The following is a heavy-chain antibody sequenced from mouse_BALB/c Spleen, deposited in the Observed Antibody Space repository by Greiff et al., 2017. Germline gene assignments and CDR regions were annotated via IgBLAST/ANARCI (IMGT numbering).Heavy chain of an antibody. D-gene: IGHD2-4*01. CDR3: AREGYYDYIDY. V-gene: IGHV5-17*02. Sequence: EVKLMESGGGLVQPGGSRKLSCAASGFTFSSFGMHWVRQAPEKGLEWVAYISSGSSTIYYADTVKGRFTISRDNPKNTLFLQMTSLRSEDTAMYYCAREGYYDYIDYWGQGTTLTVSS. J-gene: IGHJ2*01. CDR1: GFTFSSFG. CDR2: ISSGSSTI.